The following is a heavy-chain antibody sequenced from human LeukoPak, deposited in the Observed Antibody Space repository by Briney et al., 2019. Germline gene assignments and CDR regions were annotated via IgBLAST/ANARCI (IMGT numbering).Heavy chain of an antibody. CDR3: ADMTPYCSSTSCSRDY. CDR2: IRYDGSNK. Sequence: GGSLRLSCAASGFTFSSYGMHWVRQAPGKGLEWVAFIRYDGSNKHYADSVKGRFTISRDNSKNTLYLQMNSLRAEDTAVYYCADMTPYCSSTSCSRDYWGQGTLVTVSS. D-gene: IGHD2-2*01. V-gene: IGHV3-30*02. CDR1: GFTFSSYG. J-gene: IGHJ4*02.